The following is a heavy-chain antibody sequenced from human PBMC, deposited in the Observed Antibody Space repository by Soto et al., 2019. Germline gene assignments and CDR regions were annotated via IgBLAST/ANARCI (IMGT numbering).Heavy chain of an antibody. D-gene: IGHD4-4*01. J-gene: IGHJ5*02. Sequence: GESLKISCNASGYRFTTYYIALVRQMPGKGLEWMAITHPGDSDTRYNPSFQGQVTISAVKSISTAYLQWNSLKASDTAIYYCAICVDYIKRQPYSWLDPWGQWILGPGSS. CDR3: AICVDYIKRQPYSWLDP. CDR2: THPGDSDT. V-gene: IGHV5-51*01. CDR1: GYRFTTYY.